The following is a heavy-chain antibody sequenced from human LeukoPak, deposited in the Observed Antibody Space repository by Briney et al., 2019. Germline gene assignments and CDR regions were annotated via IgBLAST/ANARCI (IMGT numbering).Heavy chain of an antibody. CDR3: AKGGDYYGSGTKGYYFDY. CDR2: ISNDGRNK. D-gene: IGHD3-10*01. V-gene: IGHV3-30*18. J-gene: IGHJ4*02. Sequence: GGSLRLSCAASGFTFSTYGMHWVRQAPGKGLEWVAVISNDGRNKYYPDSVKGRFTFSKDNSKNTLYLQMNSLRAEDTAVYYCAKGGDYYGSGTKGYYFDYWGQRILVTVSS. CDR1: GFTFSTYG.